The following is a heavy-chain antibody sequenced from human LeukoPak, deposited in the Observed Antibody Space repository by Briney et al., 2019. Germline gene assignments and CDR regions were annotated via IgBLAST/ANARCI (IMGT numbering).Heavy chain of an antibody. J-gene: IGHJ4*02. CDR2: IYYSGSA. CDR1: GGSISSSSYY. Sequence: PSETLSLTCTVSGGSISSSSYYWGWIRQPPGKGLEWIGSIYYSGSAYYNPSLKSRVTISVDTSKNQFSLKLSSVTAADTAVYYCVFIVVEGPDYWGQGTLVTVSS. V-gene: IGHV4-39*07. D-gene: IGHD3-16*02. CDR3: VFIVVEGPDY.